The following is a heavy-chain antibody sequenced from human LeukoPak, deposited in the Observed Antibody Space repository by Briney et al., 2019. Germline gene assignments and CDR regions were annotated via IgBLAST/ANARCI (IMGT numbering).Heavy chain of an antibody. Sequence: PGRSLRLSCAASGFTFSSYGMHWVRQAPGKGLEWVAVISYDGSNKYYADSVKGRFTISRDNSKNTLYLQMNSLRAEDTAVYYCARDRNYGLGLDYFDYWGQGTLVTVSS. V-gene: IGHV3-30*03. CDR1: GFTFSSYG. CDR3: ARDRNYGLGLDYFDY. D-gene: IGHD1-7*01. J-gene: IGHJ4*02. CDR2: ISYDGSNK.